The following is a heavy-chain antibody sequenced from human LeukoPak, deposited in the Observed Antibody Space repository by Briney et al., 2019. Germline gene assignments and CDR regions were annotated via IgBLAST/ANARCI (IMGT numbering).Heavy chain of an antibody. CDR1: TFTFSNYW. J-gene: IGHJ5*02. D-gene: IGHD3-10*01. CDR3: ARDRNWFGELRNWFDP. CDR2: IKQDGSEK. Sequence: PGGSLRLSCAASTFTFSNYWMSWVRQAPGKGLEWVANIKQDGSEKYYVDSVEGRFTISRDNAKTSLYLQMNSLRAEDTAVYYCARDRNWFGELRNWFDPWGQGTLVTVSS. V-gene: IGHV3-7*03.